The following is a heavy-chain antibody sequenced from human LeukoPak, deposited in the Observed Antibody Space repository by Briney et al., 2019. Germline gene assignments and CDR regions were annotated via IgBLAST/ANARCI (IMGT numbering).Heavy chain of an antibody. Sequence: ASVKVSCKASGYTFTSYDINWVRQATGQGLEWMGWMNPNSGNTGYAQKFQGRVTMTRNTSISTAYMELSSLRSEDTAVYYCAKEHDLWYEEGNWFDPWGQGTLVTVSS. V-gene: IGHV1-8*01. CDR2: MNPNSGNT. D-gene: IGHD3-3*01. CDR3: AKEHDLWYEEGNWFDP. J-gene: IGHJ5*02. CDR1: GYTFTSYD.